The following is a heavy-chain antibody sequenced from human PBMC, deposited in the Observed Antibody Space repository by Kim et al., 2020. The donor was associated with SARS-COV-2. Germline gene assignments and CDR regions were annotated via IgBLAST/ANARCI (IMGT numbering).Heavy chain of an antibody. CDR1: GGSISSGGYY. CDR2: IYYSGST. CDR3: ARGITIFGVVTNGMDV. Sequence: SETLSLTCTVSGGSISSGGYYWSWIRQHPGKGLEWIGYIYYSGSTYYNPSLKSRVTISVDTSKNKISLKLSSVTAADTAVDYCARGITIFGVVTNGMDV. J-gene: IGHJ6*01. V-gene: IGHV4-31*03. D-gene: IGHD3-3*01.